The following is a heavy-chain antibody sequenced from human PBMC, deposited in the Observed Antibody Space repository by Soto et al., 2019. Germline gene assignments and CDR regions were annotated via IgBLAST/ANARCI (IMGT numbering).Heavy chain of an antibody. CDR3: AGGEGVAAAGRGYWFDP. Sequence: QVQLVQSGAEVKKPGASVKVSCKASGYTFTGYYMHWVRQAPGQGLEWMGWINPNSGGTNYAQKFQGWVTMTRDTSLSTAYMELSRLRSDDKAVYYCAGGEGVAAAGRGYWFDPWGQGTLVTVSS. V-gene: IGHV1-2*04. J-gene: IGHJ5*02. CDR2: INPNSGGT. CDR1: GYTFTGYY. D-gene: IGHD6-13*01.